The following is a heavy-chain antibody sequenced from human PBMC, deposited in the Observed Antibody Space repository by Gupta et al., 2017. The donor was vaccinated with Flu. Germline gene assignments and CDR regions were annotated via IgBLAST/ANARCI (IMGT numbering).Heavy chain of an antibody. J-gene: IGHJ4*02. Sequence: EVQLVQSGGGLVQPGGSLRLSCAASGFTFSNYWMHWVRQVPGKGLVWVSRVDNEGSGTSYADSVKGRFTISRDNAKNKLYLQMNSLRAEDTAVDYCATVFEYWGQGTLVTVS. CDR2: VDNEGSGT. CDR1: GFTFSNYW. CDR3: ATVFEY. D-gene: IGHD2-21*02. V-gene: IGHV3-74*01.